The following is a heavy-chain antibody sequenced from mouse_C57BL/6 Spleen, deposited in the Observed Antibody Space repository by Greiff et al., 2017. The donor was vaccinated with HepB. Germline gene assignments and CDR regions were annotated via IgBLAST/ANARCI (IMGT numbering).Heavy chain of an antibody. D-gene: IGHD3-3*01. CDR1: GYTFTSYG. Sequence: QVQLKESGAELARPGASVKLSCKASGYTFTSYGISWVKQRTGQGLEWIGEIYPRSGNTYYNEKFKGKATLTADKSSSTAYMELRSLTSEDSAVYFCARSGDNAMDYWGQGTSVTVSS. V-gene: IGHV1-81*01. CDR2: IYPRSGNT. CDR3: ARSGDNAMDY. J-gene: IGHJ4*01.